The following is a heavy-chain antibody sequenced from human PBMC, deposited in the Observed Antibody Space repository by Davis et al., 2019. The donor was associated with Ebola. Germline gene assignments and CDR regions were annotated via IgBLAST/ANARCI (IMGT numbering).Heavy chain of an antibody. CDR3: AKNPVIGQWYYDL. V-gene: IGHV3-30*18. D-gene: IGHD2-21*01. CDR1: GFYFGSYG. Sequence: GGPLRPPCPAPGFYFGSYGMHWVRQPPGKGLEWVAAISSSGNQEFYADSVKGRFTISRDNSKTTLFLQMNSLRTEDTAVYYCAKNPVIGQWYYDLWGRGTLVIVSS. CDR2: ISSSGNQE. J-gene: IGHJ2*01.